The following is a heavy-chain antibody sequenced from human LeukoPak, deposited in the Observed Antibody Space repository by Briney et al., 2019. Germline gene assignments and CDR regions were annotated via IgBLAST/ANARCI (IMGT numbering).Heavy chain of an antibody. CDR1: GGSISSGDYY. CDR2: IYYSGST. V-gene: IGHV4-30-4*08. Sequence: SETLSLTCTVSGGSISSGDYYWSWIRQPPGKGLGWIGYIYYSGSTYYNPSLKSRVTISVDTSKNQFSLKLSSVTAADTAVYYCAALYGDYGSDYWGQGTLVTVSS. CDR3: AALYGDYGSDY. J-gene: IGHJ4*02. D-gene: IGHD4-17*01.